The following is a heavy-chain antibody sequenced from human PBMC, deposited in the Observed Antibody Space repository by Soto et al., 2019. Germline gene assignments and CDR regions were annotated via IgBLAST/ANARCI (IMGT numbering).Heavy chain of an antibody. J-gene: IGHJ4*02. CDR2: IFYSGST. Sequence: QVQLQESGPGLVRPSETLSLTCTVSGGSVNSYYWSWIRQTPGKGPEWIGDIFYSGSTNSNPSLKSRASMSVDMSKNQFSLRLSSLTAADTAVYYCARVFPSYCGGDCAYFDSWGQGILVTVSS. CDR1: GGSVNSYY. D-gene: IGHD2-21*02. V-gene: IGHV4-59*02. CDR3: ARVFPSYCGGDCAYFDS.